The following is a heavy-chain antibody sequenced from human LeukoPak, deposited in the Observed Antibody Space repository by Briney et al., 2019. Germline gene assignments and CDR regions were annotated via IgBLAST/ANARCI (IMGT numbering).Heavy chain of an antibody. CDR2: ISGSGGST. CDR3: AKLFGHYDILTGYYTSFDY. D-gene: IGHD3-9*01. Sequence: GGSLRLSCAASGLIFSNYAMNWVRQAPGKGLEWVSAISGSGGSTYYADSVKGRFTISRDNSKNTLYLQMNSLRAEDTAVYYCAKLFGHYDILTGYYTSFDYWGQGTLVTVSS. V-gene: IGHV3-23*01. CDR1: GLIFSNYA. J-gene: IGHJ4*02.